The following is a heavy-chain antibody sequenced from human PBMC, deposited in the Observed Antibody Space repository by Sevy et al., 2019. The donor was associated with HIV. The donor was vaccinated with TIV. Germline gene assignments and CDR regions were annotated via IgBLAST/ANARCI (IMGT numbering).Heavy chain of an antibody. CDR3: AREGLGYCSGGSCYSYFDY. Sequence: ASVKVSCKASGYTFTSYAMNWVRQAPGQGLEWMGWINTNTGNPTYAQDFTGRFVFSLDTSVSTAYLQISSLKAEDTAVYYCAREGLGYCSGGSCYSYFDYWGQGTLVTVSS. CDR2: INTNTGNP. J-gene: IGHJ4*02. CDR1: GYTFTSYA. V-gene: IGHV7-4-1*02. D-gene: IGHD2-15*01.